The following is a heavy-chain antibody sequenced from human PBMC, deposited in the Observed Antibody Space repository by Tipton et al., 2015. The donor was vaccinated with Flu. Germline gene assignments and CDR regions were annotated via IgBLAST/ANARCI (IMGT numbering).Heavy chain of an antibody. CDR2: IYDSGVT. CDR1: DDSLSSAGFH. J-gene: IGHJ4*02. D-gene: IGHD1-14*01. Sequence: TLSLTCSVSDDSLSSAGFHWNWIRQPPGKGLEWIGNIYDSGVTYYNPSLNSRVTMSLDRSKNQFSLRLSSVTAADTAVYYCARGVNHAFDFWGQGTLVTVSS. CDR3: ARGVNHAFDF. V-gene: IGHV4-30-2*01.